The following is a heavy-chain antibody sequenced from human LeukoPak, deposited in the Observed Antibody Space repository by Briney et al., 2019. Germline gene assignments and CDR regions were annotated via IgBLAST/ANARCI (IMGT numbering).Heavy chain of an antibody. CDR2: ISSSGSTI. J-gene: IGHJ2*01. Sequence: PGGSLRLSCAASGFTFSSYEMNWVRQAPGKGLEWVSYISSSGSTIYYADSVKGRFTISRDSSKNTLYLQMNSLRAEDTAVYYCARDRTYWYFDLWGRGTLVTVSS. CDR3: ARDRTYWYFDL. V-gene: IGHV3-48*03. CDR1: GFTFSSYE.